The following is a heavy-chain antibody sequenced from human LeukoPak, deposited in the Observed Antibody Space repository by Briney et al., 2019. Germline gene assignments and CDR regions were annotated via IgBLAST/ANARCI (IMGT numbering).Heavy chain of an antibody. V-gene: IGHV3-30*04. CDR3: ARWGSGSYHFFDY. J-gene: IGHJ4*02. D-gene: IGHD1-26*01. CDR2: ISNDGRNK. CDR1: GFTLISYS. Sequence: GGSLRLSCAASGFTLISYSMYWVRQAPGKGLEWVAVISNDGRNKYYADSVRGRFTISRDNSKNTLHLQLSSLRGEDTALYYCARWGSGSYHFFDYWGQGTLVTVSS.